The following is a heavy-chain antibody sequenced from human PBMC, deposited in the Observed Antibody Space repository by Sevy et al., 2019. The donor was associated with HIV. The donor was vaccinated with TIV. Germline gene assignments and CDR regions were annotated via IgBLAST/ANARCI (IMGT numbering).Heavy chain of an antibody. CDR2: FDPEDAKT. V-gene: IGHV1-24*01. Sequence: ASVKVSCKVSGYTLTRLSMHWVRLTPGKGLEWMASFDPEDAKTVYSQKFQGRLSMTEDTSTHTAYMELSSLRSEDTAVYYCATTKDYYESSGDPFDYWGQGTLVTVSS. CDR1: GYTLTRLS. D-gene: IGHD3-22*01. J-gene: IGHJ4*02. CDR3: ATTKDYYESSGDPFDY.